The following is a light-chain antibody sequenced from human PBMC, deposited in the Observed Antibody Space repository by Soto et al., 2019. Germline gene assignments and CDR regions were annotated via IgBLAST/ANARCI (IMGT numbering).Light chain of an antibody. J-gene: IGKJ1*01. CDR2: GAS. CDR1: QSVSSN. CDR3: QQYNNWPQLT. V-gene: IGKV3-15*01. Sequence: EIVMTQSPATLSVSPGERATLSCGASQSVSSNLAWYQQKPGQAPRLLIYGASTRATGIPARFSGSGSGTEFTLTISSLQSEDFAVYYCQQYNNWPQLTFGQGTKVEIK.